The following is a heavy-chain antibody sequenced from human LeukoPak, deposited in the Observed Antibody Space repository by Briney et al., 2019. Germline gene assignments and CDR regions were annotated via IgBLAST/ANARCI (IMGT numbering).Heavy chain of an antibody. J-gene: IGHJ4*02. CDR3: ARDSTTHYFDSSAYNFDY. CDR1: GGSISSYY. CDR2: IYTSGST. Sequence: SETLSLTCTVSGGSISSYYWSWIRQPAGKGLEWIGRIYTSGSTNYNPSLKSRVTISVDKSKNQFSLKLRSVTAADTAVYYCARDSTTHYFDSSAYNFDYWGQGTLVTVSS. D-gene: IGHD3-22*01. V-gene: IGHV4-4*07.